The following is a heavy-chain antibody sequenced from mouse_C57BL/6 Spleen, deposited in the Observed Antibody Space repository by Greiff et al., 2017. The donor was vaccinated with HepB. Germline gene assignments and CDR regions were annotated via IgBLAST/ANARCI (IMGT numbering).Heavy chain of an antibody. CDR2: IYPGSGST. J-gene: IGHJ1*03. D-gene: IGHD1-1*01. Sequence: VQLQQSGAELVKPGASVKMSCKASGYTFTSYWITWVKQRPGQGLEWIGDIYPGSGSTNYNEKFKSKATLTVDTSSRTAYMQLSSLTSEDSAVFYCARGTTVVKGHHWYFDVWGTGTTVTVSS. CDR1: GYTFTSYW. CDR3: ARGTTVVKGHHWYFDV. V-gene: IGHV1-55*01.